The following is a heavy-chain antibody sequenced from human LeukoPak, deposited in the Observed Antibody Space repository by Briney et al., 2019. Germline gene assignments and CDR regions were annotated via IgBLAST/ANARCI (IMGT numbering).Heavy chain of an antibody. J-gene: IGHJ3*02. Sequence: SETLSLTCTVSGASISSSSYYWGWLRQPPGKGLEWIGSIYYSGSNYYNPSLKSRVTISVDTSKNQFSLKLGSVTAADTAVYYCARRVPAAMKAFDIWGQGTMVTVSS. D-gene: IGHD2-2*01. CDR3: ARRVPAAMKAFDI. CDR1: GASISSSSYY. V-gene: IGHV4-39*01. CDR2: IYYSGSN.